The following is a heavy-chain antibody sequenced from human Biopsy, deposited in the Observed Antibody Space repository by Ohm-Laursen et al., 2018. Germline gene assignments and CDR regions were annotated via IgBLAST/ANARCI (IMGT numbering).Heavy chain of an antibody. D-gene: IGHD3-9*01. Sequence: ASVKVSCKAPGGTFSNYGVNWVRQAPGQGLEWLGGNIPILGTGNYAQKFQDRVTVAADTSTSTATMELRSLRSDDTAVYYCATKLTGYSHHWGQGTLVIVSS. CDR2: NIPILGTG. CDR3: ATKLTGYSHH. CDR1: GGTFSNYG. V-gene: IGHV1-69*06. J-gene: IGHJ1*01.